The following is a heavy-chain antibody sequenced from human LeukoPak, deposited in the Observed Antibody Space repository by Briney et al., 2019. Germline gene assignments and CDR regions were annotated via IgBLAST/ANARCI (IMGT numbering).Heavy chain of an antibody. J-gene: IGHJ4*02. CDR3: ARRRQLLPFHY. CDR2: IYYSGST. Sequence: PSETLSLTCTVSGGSISSSSYYWGWIRQPPGKGLEWIGSIYYSGSTYYNPSLKSRVTISVDTSKNQFSLKLSSVTAADTAVYYCARRRQLLPFHYWGQGTLVTVSS. V-gene: IGHV4-39*01. CDR1: GGSISSSSYY. D-gene: IGHD6-6*01.